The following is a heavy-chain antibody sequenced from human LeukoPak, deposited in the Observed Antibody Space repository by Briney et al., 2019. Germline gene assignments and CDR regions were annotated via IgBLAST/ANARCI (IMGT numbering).Heavy chain of an antibody. CDR1: GGSISSNCCY. Sequence: SETLSLTCTVSGGSISSNCCYWDWIRQPPGKGLEWIGSLSYSGSTYYNPSLKSRVTISVDTSKNQFSLKLSSVTAADTAVYYCARGGGSYYKYYFDYWGQGTLVTVSS. CDR2: LSYSGST. V-gene: IGHV4-39*07. CDR3: ARGGGSYYKYYFDY. D-gene: IGHD1-26*01. J-gene: IGHJ4*02.